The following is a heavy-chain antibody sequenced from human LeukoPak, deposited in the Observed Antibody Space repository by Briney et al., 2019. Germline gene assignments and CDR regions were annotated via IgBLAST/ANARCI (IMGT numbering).Heavy chain of an antibody. V-gene: IGHV3-21*01. Sequence: GGSLRLSCAASGFTFSSYSMNWVRQAPGKGLEWVSSISSSSSYIYYADSVKGRFTISRDNAKNSLYLQMNSLRAEDTAVYYCARDLVAVAGTGMGVWGQGTTVTVSS. D-gene: IGHD6-19*01. CDR3: ARDLVAVAGTGMGV. J-gene: IGHJ6*02. CDR1: GFTFSSYS. CDR2: ISSSSSYI.